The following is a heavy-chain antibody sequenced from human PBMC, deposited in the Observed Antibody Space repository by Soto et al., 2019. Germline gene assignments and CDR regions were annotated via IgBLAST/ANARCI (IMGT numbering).Heavy chain of an antibody. Sequence: SETLSLTCTVSGASLSSGYYYWGWIRQPPGKGLEWFGSIHYSECSYFYPSLKSRVTISLDTSQNQFTLNLTSVARADTAIYYCAKSRGRRNWNSFDIWGQGTMVTVSS. CDR3: AKSRGRRNWNSFDI. J-gene: IGHJ3*02. D-gene: IGHD1-1*01. V-gene: IGHV4-39*01. CDR1: GASLSSGYYY. CDR2: IHYSECS.